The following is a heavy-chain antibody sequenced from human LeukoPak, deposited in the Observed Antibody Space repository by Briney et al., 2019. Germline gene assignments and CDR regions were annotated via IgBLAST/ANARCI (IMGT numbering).Heavy chain of an antibody. J-gene: IGHJ4*02. V-gene: IGHV4-34*01. D-gene: IGHD5-18*01. CDR3: ARGRPAVVDY. CDR1: GGSFSGYY. Sequence: PSETLSLTSAVYGGSFSGYYWSWLRQPPGKGLEWVGEINHSGSTNYHPSLKSRVTISVDKFKIQLSLKLSSVTAADTAVYYCARGRPAVVDYWGQGTLVTVSS. CDR2: INHSGST.